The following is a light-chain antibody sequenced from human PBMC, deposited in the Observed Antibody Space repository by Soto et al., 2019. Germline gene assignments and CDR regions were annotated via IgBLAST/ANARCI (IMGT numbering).Light chain of an antibody. CDR3: QTWGTGIVV. J-gene: IGLJ2*01. V-gene: IGLV4-69*01. Sequence: QAVVTQSPSASASLGASVKLTCTLSSGHSSYAIAWHHLQPEKGPRYLMKLNSDGSHSKGDGVPERFSGSSSGAERYLTISSLQSEDEADYYCQTWGTGIVVFGGGTKVTVL. CDR1: SGHSSYA. CDR2: LNSDGSH.